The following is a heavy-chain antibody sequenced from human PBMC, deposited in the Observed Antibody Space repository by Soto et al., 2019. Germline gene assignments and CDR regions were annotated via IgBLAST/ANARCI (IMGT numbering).Heavy chain of an antibody. J-gene: IGHJ3*01. CDR3: GRGFRLIVGTPYNPFLL. CDR2: ISAYNGNT. CDR1: GYTFTSYG. Sequence: VASVKVSCKASGYTFTSYGISWVRQAPGQGLEWMGWISAYNGNTNYAQKLQGRVTMTTDTSTSTAYMDLRSLRSDDTAVYYCGRGFRLIVGTPYNPFLLSGKGTMVTV. V-gene: IGHV1-18*01. D-gene: IGHD1-26*01.